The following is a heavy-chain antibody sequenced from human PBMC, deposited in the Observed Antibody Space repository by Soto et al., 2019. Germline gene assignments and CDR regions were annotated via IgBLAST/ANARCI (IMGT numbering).Heavy chain of an antibody. D-gene: IGHD4-17*01. Sequence: QVQLQESGPGLAKPSETLSLTCTVSGGSISTYYWDWLRQSPEKGLEWIGYTHYSGNTNYHPSLRGRVTISLDTSRNQFSLMLSAVTAADTAIYCCARHTLTVRSGFDNWGQGALVTVSS. J-gene: IGHJ4*02. CDR1: GGSISTYY. V-gene: IGHV4-59*12. CDR3: ARHTLTVRSGFDN. CDR2: THYSGNT.